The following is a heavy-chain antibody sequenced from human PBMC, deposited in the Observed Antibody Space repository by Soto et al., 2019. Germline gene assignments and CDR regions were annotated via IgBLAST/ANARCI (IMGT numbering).Heavy chain of an antibody. Sequence: QVQLVQSGAAVKKPGASVKVSCEASGYTFTTYYLHWVRQAPGQGLEWMGLINPSAGSVNYAQKCQGRVTXKRPTXXSTGYRELSSLRSDDTAVYYCAREAGYGNGFWFDPWGQGTLVTVSS. D-gene: IGHD5-12*01. CDR1: GYTFTTYY. J-gene: IGHJ5*02. V-gene: IGHV1-46*03. CDR2: INPSAGSV. CDR3: AREAGYGNGFWFDP.